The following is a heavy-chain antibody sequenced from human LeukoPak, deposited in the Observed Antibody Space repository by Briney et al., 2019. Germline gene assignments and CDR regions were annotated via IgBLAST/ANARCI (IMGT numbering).Heavy chain of an antibody. CDR2: INHSGST. D-gene: IGHD3-22*01. CDR1: GGSFSGYY. Sequence: SETLSLTCAVYGGSFSGYYWSWIRQPPGKGLEWIGEINHSGSTYYNPSLKSRVTISVDTSKNQFSLKLSSVTAADTAVYYCARHPYYYDSSGYRADYWGQGTLVTVSS. V-gene: IGHV4-34*01. J-gene: IGHJ4*02. CDR3: ARHPYYYDSSGYRADY.